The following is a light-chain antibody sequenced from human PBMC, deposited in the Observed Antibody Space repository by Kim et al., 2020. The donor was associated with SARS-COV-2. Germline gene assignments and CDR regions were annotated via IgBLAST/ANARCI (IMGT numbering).Light chain of an antibody. V-gene: IGLV2-23*02. CDR2: EIS. CDR3: CSYAGSNTYV. CDR1: SSDVGRYTL. Sequence: QSALTQTASVSASPGQSITISCTGTSSDVGRYTLVSWYQHHPGKAPKLMIYEISKRPSGVSNRFSGSKSGNAASLTISGLQAEDEADYYCCSYAGSNTYVFGTGTKVTVL. J-gene: IGLJ1*01.